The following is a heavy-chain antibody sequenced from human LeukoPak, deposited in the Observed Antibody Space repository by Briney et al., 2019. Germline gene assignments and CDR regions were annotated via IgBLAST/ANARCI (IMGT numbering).Heavy chain of an antibody. CDR3: AKFRSYYYDSSGPTSDY. D-gene: IGHD3-22*01. CDR1: GFTFSNYD. CDR2: ISGSGGST. J-gene: IGHJ4*02. Sequence: GGSLRLSCAASGFTFSNYDMSWVRQAPGKGLEWVSAISGSGGSTYYADSVKGRFTISRDNSKNTLYLQMNSLRAEDTAVYYCAKFRSYYYDSSGPTSDYWGQGPWSPSPQ. V-gene: IGHV3-23*01.